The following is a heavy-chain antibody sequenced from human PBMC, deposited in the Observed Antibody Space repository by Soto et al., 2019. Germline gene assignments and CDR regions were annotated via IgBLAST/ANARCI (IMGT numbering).Heavy chain of an antibody. D-gene: IGHD1-7*01. Sequence: SETLSLTCTVSGGSISSYYWSWIRQPPGKGLEWIGYIYYSGSTNYNPSLKSRVTISVDTPKNQFSLKLSSVTAADTAVYYCARDRRTYNWNYAECWFDPWGQGTLVTVSS. J-gene: IGHJ5*02. CDR2: IYYSGST. V-gene: IGHV4-59*01. CDR3: ARDRRTYNWNYAECWFDP. CDR1: GGSISSYY.